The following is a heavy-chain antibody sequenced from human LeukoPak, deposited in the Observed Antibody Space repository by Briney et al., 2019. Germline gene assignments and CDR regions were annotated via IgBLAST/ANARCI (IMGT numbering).Heavy chain of an antibody. CDR1: GGSISSCY. V-gene: IGHV4-59*01. CDR2: IYYSGST. D-gene: IGHD6-6*01. Sequence: SETLSLTCTVSGGSISSCYWSWIRQPPGKGLEWIGYIYYSGSTNYNPSLKSRVTISVDTSKNQFSLKLSSVTAADTAVYYCASAIAARPGRFDYWGQGTLVTVSS. J-gene: IGHJ4*02. CDR3: ASAIAARPGRFDY.